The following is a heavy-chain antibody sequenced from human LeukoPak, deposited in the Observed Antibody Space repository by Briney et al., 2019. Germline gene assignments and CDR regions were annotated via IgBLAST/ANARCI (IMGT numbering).Heavy chain of an antibody. J-gene: IGHJ4*02. CDR3: ALIPDHTDLVNYYFDV. D-gene: IGHD1-14*01. Sequence: ASVKPSCKASLDAPTGYYTHGGRQAPGQGLEWMGWINPNSGGTNYAQKFQGRVTMTRDTSISTAHMELSRLRTDDTAVYYCALIPDHTDLVNYYFDVWGQGTLVTVSS. CDR1: LDAPTGYY. CDR2: INPNSGGT. V-gene: IGHV1-2*02.